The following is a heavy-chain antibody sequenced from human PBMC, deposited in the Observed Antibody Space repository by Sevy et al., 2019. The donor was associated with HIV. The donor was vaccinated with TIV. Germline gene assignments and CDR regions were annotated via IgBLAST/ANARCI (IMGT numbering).Heavy chain of an antibody. V-gene: IGHV3-21*01. CDR1: GFTFSSYS. Sequence: GGSLRLSCAASGFTFSSYSMNWVRQAPGKGLEWVSSISSSSSYIYYADSVKGRFTISRDNAKNSLYLQMNSLRAEDTAVYYCARVPRYCSSTSCYWGAAESYYYYGMDVWGQGTTVTVSS. D-gene: IGHD2-2*01. CDR3: ARVPRYCSSTSCYWGAAESYYYYGMDV. CDR2: ISSSSSYI. J-gene: IGHJ6*02.